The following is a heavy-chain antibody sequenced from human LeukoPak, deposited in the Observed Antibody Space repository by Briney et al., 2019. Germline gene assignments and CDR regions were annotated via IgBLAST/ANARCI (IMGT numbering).Heavy chain of an antibody. J-gene: IGHJ4*02. V-gene: IGHV3-53*01. Sequence: PGGSLRLSCAASGFTVSSNYMSWVRQSPGKGLEWVSVIYSGGSTYYADSVKGRFTISRDNSKNTLYLQMNSLRAEDTAVYYCARGRSDSSGWYGGYYFDYWGQGTLVTVSS. CDR3: ARGRSDSSGWYGGYYFDY. D-gene: IGHD6-19*01. CDR1: GFTVSSNY. CDR2: IYSGGST.